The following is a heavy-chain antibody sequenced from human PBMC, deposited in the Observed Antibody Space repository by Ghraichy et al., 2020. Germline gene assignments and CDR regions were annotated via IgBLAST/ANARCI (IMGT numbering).Heavy chain of an antibody. CDR3: ADWNDGSVAFDI. CDR2: IKQDGSEK. CDR1: GFTFSSYW. J-gene: IGHJ3*02. V-gene: IGHV3-7*01. D-gene: IGHD1-1*01. Sequence: LTCAASGFTFSSYWMSWVRQAPGQGLEWVANIKQDGSEKYYVDSVKGRLTISRDNAKNSLYLQMNSLRAEDSAVYYCADWNDGSVAFDIWDQGTMVTVSS.